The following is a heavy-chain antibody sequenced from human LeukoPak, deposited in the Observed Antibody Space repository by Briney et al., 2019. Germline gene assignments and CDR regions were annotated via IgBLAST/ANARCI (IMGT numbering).Heavy chain of an antibody. CDR1: GFTVSGNY. V-gene: IGHV3-66*01. D-gene: IGHD6-13*01. J-gene: IGHJ4*02. Sequence: GGSLRLSCAASGFTVSGNYMSWVRQAPGKGLEWVSLIYSCGSTYYADPLKGRFTNSRDNPKNTLYLQMNSLRAEDTAVYYCAKALYSSSWYGSYWGQGTLVTVS. CDR3: AKALYSSSWYGSY. CDR2: IYSCGST.